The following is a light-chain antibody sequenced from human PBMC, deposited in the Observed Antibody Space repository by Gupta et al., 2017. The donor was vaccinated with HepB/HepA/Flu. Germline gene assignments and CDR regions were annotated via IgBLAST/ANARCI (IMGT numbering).Light chain of an antibody. V-gene: IGLV1-40*01. CDR3: QSYDSSLSVLV. J-gene: IGLJ2*01. CDR2: GNV. CDR1: TSNIGAGYD. Sequence: QSVLTQPPSVSGAPGQRVTIPCTGSTSNIGAGYDVHWYQQLPGSAPKLLIYGNVNRPSGVPDRFSGSKSGTSASLAITGLQADDEADYYCQSYDSSLSVLVFGGGTRLTVL.